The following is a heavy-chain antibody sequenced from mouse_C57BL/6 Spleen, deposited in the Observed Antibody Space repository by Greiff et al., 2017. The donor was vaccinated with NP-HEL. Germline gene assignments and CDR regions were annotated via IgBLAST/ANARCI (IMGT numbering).Heavy chain of an antibody. D-gene: IGHD1-1*01. CDR1: GYTFTGYW. CDR2: ILPGSGST. Sequence: ESGAELMKPGASVKLSCKATGYTFTGYWIEWVKQRPGHGLEWIGEILPGSGSTNYNEKFKGKATFTADTSSNTAYMQLSSLTTEDSAIYYCARSDYYGSSYDWYFDVWGTGTTVTVSS. CDR3: ARSDYYGSSYDWYFDV. V-gene: IGHV1-9*01. J-gene: IGHJ1*03.